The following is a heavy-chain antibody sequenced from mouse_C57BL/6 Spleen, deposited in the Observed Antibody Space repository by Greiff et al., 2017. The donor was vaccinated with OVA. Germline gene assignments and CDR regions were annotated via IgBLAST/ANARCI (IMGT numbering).Heavy chain of an antibody. V-gene: IGHV1-66*01. CDR3: ARSYYYGSSRYAMDY. Sequence: QVHVKQSGPELVKPGASVKISCKASGYSFTSYYIHWVKQRPGQGLEWIGWIYPGSGNTKYNEKFKGKATLTADTSSSTAYMQLSSLTSEDSAVYYCARSYYYGSSRYAMDYWGQGTSVTVSS. J-gene: IGHJ4*01. CDR1: GYSFTSYY. CDR2: IYPGSGNT. D-gene: IGHD1-1*01.